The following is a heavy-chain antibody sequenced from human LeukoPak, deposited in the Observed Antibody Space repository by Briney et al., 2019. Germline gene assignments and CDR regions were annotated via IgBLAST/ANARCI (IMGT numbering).Heavy chain of an antibody. CDR3: ARMNSIAVAGTSFDY. Sequence: SETLSLTCTVSGGSISSYYWNWIRQPPGRGLEWIGYIYYSGSTNYNPSLKGRVTISVDTSKNQFSLKLSSVTAADTAVYYCARMNSIAVAGTSFDYWGQGTLVTVSS. J-gene: IGHJ4*02. CDR1: GGSISSYY. CDR2: IYYSGST. D-gene: IGHD6-19*01. V-gene: IGHV4-59*01.